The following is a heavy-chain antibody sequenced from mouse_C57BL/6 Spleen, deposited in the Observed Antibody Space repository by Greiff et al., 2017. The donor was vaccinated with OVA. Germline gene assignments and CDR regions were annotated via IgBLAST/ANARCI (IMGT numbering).Heavy chain of an antibody. J-gene: IGHJ4*01. CDR3: TRGGVTTGVYYAMDY. CDR2: ISSGGDYI. CDR1: GFTFSSYA. V-gene: IGHV5-9-1*02. D-gene: IGHD2-2*01. Sequence: EVQRVESGEGLVKPGGSLKLSCAASGFTFSSYAMSWVRQTPETRLEWVAYISSGGDYIYYADTVKGRFTISRDNARNTLYRQMSSRNADDTAMYYCTRGGVTTGVYYAMDYWGQGTSVTVSS.